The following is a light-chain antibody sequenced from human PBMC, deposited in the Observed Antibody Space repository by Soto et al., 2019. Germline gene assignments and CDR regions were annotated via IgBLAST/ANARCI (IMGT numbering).Light chain of an antibody. Sequence: EIVMTQSPATLSVSPGERATLSCRASQNVLSNLAWYQQKPGQAPRLLIYGASTRATGLPARFSGSGSGTQFTLTISSLQSEDFAIYYCQHYNNWPPWTFGQGTKVDNK. CDR1: QNVLSN. CDR3: QHYNNWPPWT. V-gene: IGKV3-15*01. CDR2: GAS. J-gene: IGKJ1*01.